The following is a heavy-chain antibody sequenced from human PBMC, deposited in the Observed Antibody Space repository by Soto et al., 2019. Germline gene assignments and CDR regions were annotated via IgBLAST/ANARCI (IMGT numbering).Heavy chain of an antibody. J-gene: IGHJ2*01. CDR2: ISGSGGST. D-gene: IGHD2-21*01. V-gene: IGHV3-23*01. CDR1: GFTFSSYA. Sequence: EVQLLESGGGLVQPGGSLSLSFAASGFTFSSYAMSWVRQAPGKGLEWGSTISGSGGSTHYADSVKGRFTISRDNSKNTLYLQMNSLRAEDTDIYYCARIQHYWYFDLWGRGTLVTVSS. CDR3: ARIQHYWYFDL.